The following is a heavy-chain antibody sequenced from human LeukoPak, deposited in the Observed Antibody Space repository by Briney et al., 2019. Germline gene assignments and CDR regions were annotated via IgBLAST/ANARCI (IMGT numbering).Heavy chain of an antibody. CDR3: TTVGTVNPHGIWFDP. CDR2: IKSKTDGGTT. D-gene: IGHD5-18*01. CDR1: GFTFSNAW. J-gene: IGHJ5*02. V-gene: IGHV3-15*01. Sequence: GGSLRLSCAASGFTFSNAWMSWVRQAPGKGLEWVGRIKSKTDGGTTDYAAPVKGRFTISRDDSKNTLYLQMNSLKTEDTAVYYCTTVGTVNPHGIWFDPWGQGTLVTVSS.